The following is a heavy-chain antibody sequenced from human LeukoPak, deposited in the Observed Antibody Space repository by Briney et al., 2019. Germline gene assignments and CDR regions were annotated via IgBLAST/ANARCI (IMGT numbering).Heavy chain of an antibody. Sequence: PSETLSLTCTVSGGSISSYYWSWIRQPPGKGLEWIGYIYYSGSTNYNPSLKSRVTISVDTSKKQFSLKLSSVTAADTAVYYCASIPLPSTMALRGTYYFDYWGQGTLVTVSS. CDR2: IYYSGST. V-gene: IGHV4-59*01. D-gene: IGHD4/OR15-4a*01. J-gene: IGHJ4*02. CDR3: ASIPLPSTMALRGTYYFDY. CDR1: GGSISSYY.